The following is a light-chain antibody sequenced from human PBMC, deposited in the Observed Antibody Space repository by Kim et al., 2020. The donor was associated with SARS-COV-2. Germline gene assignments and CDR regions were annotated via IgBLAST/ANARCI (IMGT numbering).Light chain of an antibody. CDR2: AKN. V-gene: IGLV3-19*01. CDR3: NSRDNSGNRWV. CDR1: SLRHYY. Sequence: SSELTQDPAVSVALGQTVRITCQGDSLRHYYATWYQQKPGQAPVIIFYAKNRRPSGIPDRFSGSSSGNTASLAITGAQAEDEADYYCNSRDNSGNRWVFGGGTKLTVL. J-gene: IGLJ3*02.